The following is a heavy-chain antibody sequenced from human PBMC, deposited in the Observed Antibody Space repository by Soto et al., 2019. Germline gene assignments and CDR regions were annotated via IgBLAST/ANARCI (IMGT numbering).Heavy chain of an antibody. CDR2: ISWKSASI. D-gene: IGHD2-15*01. V-gene: IGHV3-9*01. Sequence: GGSLRLSCAASGFSFGDYGMHWVRQAPGKGLEWVSGISWKSASIGYADSVKGRFTISRDNAKNLLYLQMNSLSAEDTALYHCAKSRGGTANGLDVWGQGTTVTSP. J-gene: IGHJ6*02. CDR3: AKSRGGTANGLDV. CDR1: GFSFGDYG.